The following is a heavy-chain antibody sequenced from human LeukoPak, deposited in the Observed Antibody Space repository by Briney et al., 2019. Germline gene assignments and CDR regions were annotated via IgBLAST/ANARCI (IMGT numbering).Heavy chain of an antibody. D-gene: IGHD4-17*01. CDR1: GYTFTGYY. V-gene: IGHV1-2*02. CDR3: ARDLKSSGDYVVFWFDP. CDR2: INPNSGGT. Sequence: GASVKVSCKASGYTFTGYYMHWVRQAPGQGLEWMGWINPNSGGTNYAQKFQGRVTMTRDTSISTAYMELSRLRSDDTAVYYCARDLKSSGDYVVFWFDPWGQGTLVTVSS. J-gene: IGHJ5*02.